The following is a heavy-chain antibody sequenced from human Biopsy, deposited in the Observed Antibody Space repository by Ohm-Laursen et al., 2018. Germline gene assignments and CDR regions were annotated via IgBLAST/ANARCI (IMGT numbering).Heavy chain of an antibody. CDR3: AAYYYDSSGYFYAFHY. D-gene: IGHD3-22*01. V-gene: IGHV4-34*01. CDR1: GESFSGYY. CDR2: INHSGST. Sequence: SETLSLTCTVYGESFSGYYWTWIRQPPGKGLEWIGEINHSGSTDYNPSLKSRVTISVDTSKNRFSLKLSSVTAADTAMYYCAAYYYDSSGYFYAFHYWGQGTLVTVSS. J-gene: IGHJ4*02.